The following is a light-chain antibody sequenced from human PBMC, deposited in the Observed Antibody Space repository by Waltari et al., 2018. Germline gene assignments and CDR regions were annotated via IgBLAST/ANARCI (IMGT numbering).Light chain of an antibody. CDR1: RSNIGAGYD. Sequence: QSVLTLPPSVSGAPGHSVTISCTGSRSNIGAGYDVHWYQQLPGAAPKLLIYAFVNRPSWVPDRFYGSKSGTSASLAINGLQAEDEAIYYCQSYDSSLSAVFGGGTKVTVL. V-gene: IGLV1-40*01. CDR3: QSYDSSLSAV. CDR2: AFV. J-gene: IGLJ3*02.